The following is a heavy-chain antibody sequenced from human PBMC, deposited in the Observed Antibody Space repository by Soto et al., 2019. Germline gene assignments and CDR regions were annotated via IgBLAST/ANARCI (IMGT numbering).Heavy chain of an antibody. CDR3: ARDFKRDIVVVPAATNWFDP. J-gene: IGHJ5*02. V-gene: IGHV3-48*01. CDR1: GFTFSSYS. D-gene: IGHD2-2*01. CDR2: ISSSSSTI. Sequence: LRLSCAASGFTFSSYSMNWVRQALGKGLEWVSYISSSSSTIYYADSVKGRFTISRDNAKNSLYLQMNSLRAEDTAVYYCARDFKRDIVVVPAATNWFDPWGQGTLVTVSS.